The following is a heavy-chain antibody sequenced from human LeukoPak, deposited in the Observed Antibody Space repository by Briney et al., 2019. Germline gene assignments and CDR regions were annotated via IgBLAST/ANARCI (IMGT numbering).Heavy chain of an antibody. J-gene: IGHJ6*02. D-gene: IGHD2-21*02. CDR3: ARRAYCGGDCTKAYYSYYSMDV. V-gene: IGHV5-51*01. CDR2: ICPGDSDT. CDR1: GYTLTTYC. Sequence: PGASLKISCKASGYTLTTYCIVWVRQMSGAGLEWMGIICPGDSDTKYSPSFRGHVTMSADKSISTAYLQWSSLRASDTAIYDCARRAYCGGDCTKAYYSYYSMDVWGQGTTVTVSS.